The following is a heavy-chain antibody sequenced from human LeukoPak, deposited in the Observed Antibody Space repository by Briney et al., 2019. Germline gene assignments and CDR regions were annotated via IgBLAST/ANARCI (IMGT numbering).Heavy chain of an antibody. CDR1: GFTFSSYA. V-gene: IGHV3-30-3*01. Sequence: GRSLRLSCAASGFTFSSYAMHWVRQAPGKGLEWVAVISYDGSNKYYADSVKGRFTISRDNSKNTLYLQMNSLRAEDTAVYYCARDSSLSGPDWDYYYYMDVWGKGTTVTVSS. CDR3: ARDSSLSGPDWDYYYYMDV. CDR2: ISYDGSNK. D-gene: IGHD1-26*01. J-gene: IGHJ6*03.